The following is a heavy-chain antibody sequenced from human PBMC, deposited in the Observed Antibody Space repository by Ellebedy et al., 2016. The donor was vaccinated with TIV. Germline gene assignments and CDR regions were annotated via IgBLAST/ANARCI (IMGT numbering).Heavy chain of an antibody. Sequence: SQTLSLTCVISGDSVSTDIGWNWIRQSPSRGLEWLGRTYYRSKWKNDYAVSLKRRITINPDTSKNQFSLQLNSVTPEDTAVYYCARGWFGSGMGVWGQGTTVTVSS. CDR2: TYYRSKWKN. CDR3: ARGWFGSGMGV. V-gene: IGHV6-1*01. J-gene: IGHJ6*02. CDR1: GDSVSTDIG. D-gene: IGHD3-10*01.